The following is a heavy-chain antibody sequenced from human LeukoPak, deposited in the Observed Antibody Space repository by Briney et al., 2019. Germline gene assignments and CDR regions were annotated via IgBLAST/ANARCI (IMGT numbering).Heavy chain of an antibody. V-gene: IGHV3-23*01. CDR2: ISGSGGST. CDR1: GFTFSSYA. J-gene: IGHJ5*02. Sequence: GGSLRLSCAASGFTFSSYAMSWVRQAPGKGLEWVSAISGSGGSTYYADSVKGRFTISRDNSNNTLYLQMNSLRAEDTAVYCCAKDYRRWELLPRWFDPWGQGTLVTVSS. CDR3: AKDYRRWELLPRWFDP. D-gene: IGHD1-26*01.